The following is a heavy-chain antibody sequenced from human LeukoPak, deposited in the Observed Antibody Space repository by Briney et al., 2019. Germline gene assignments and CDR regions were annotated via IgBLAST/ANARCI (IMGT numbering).Heavy chain of an antibody. CDR1: GGSISSSRYY. J-gene: IGHJ4*02. D-gene: IGHD4-17*01. CDR2: IYYSGST. CDR3: ASTPTTVTNDY. Sequence: SETLSLTCTVSGGSISSSRYYWGWIRQPPGKGLEWIGSIYYSGSTYYNPSLKSRVTISVDTSKNQFSLKLSSVTAADTAVYYCASTPTTVTNDYWGQGTLVTVSS. V-gene: IGHV4-39*01.